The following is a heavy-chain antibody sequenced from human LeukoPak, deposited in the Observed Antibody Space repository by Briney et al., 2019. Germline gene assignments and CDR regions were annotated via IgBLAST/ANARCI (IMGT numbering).Heavy chain of an antibody. CDR3: GKDISAGGMDV. Sequence: PGGSLRLSCKASESTFDHAMHWVRQTPGKGLEWVSGIGWNSARTGYADSVRGRFTISRDNAKNSLYLQMNSLRAEDTALYYCGKDISAGGMDVWGQGTTVTVSS. V-gene: IGHV3-9*01. J-gene: IGHJ6*02. CDR1: ESTFDHA. D-gene: IGHD3-10*01. CDR2: IGWNSART.